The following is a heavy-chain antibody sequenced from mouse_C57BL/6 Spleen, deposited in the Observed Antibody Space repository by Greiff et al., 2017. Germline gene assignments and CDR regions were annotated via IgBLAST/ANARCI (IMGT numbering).Heavy chain of an antibody. CDR1: GYTFTSYW. J-gene: IGHJ2*01. CDR2: IDPSDSYT. Sequence: QVQLQQPGAELVMPGASVKLSCKASGYTFTSYWMHWVKQRPGQGLEWIGEIDPSDSYTNYNQKFKGKSTLTVDKSSSTAYMQLSSLTSEDSAVYYCARSRFLDYWGQGPTLPVSS. V-gene: IGHV1-69*01. CDR3: ARSRFLDY.